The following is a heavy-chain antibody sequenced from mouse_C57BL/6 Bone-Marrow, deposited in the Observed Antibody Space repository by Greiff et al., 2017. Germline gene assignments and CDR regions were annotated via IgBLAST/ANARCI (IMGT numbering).Heavy chain of an antibody. V-gene: IGHV1-50*01. CDR1: GYTFTSYW. CDR3: ARGSMIYYYGSWFAY. CDR2: IDPSDSYT. J-gene: IGHJ3*01. Sequence: QVQLQQPGAELVKPGASVKLSCKASGYTFTSYWMQWVKQRPGQGLEWIGEIDPSDSYTNYNQKFKGKATLTVDTSSSTAYMQLSSLTSEDSAVYYCARGSMIYYYGSWFAYWGQGTLVTVSA. D-gene: IGHD1-1*01.